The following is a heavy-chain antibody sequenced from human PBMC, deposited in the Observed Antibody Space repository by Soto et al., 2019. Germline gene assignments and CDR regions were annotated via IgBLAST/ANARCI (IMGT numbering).Heavy chain of an antibody. J-gene: IGHJ4*02. CDR2: ISAYNGNT. D-gene: IGHD3-22*01. CDR3: AREVYYYDSGGPRVLWFFDY. V-gene: IGHV1-18*01. Sequence: ASVKVSCKASGYTFTSYGISWVRQAPGQGLEWMGWISAYNGNTNYAQKLQGRVTMTTDTSTSTAYMELRSLRSDDTAVYYCAREVYYYDSGGPRVLWFFDYWGQGTLVTVSS. CDR1: GYTFTSYG.